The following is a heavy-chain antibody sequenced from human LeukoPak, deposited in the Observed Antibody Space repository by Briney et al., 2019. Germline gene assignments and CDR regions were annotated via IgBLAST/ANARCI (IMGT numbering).Heavy chain of an antibody. CDR3: ARGGGGYYYDSSDY. J-gene: IGHJ4*02. D-gene: IGHD3-22*01. CDR1: GGSFSGYY. CDR2: INHSGST. V-gene: IGHV4-34*01. Sequence: KSSETLSLTCAVYGGSFSGYYWSWIRQPPGKGLEWIGEINHSGSTNYNPSLKSRVTISVDTSKNQFSLKLSSVTAADTAVYYCARGGGGYYYDSSDYWGQGTLVTVSS.